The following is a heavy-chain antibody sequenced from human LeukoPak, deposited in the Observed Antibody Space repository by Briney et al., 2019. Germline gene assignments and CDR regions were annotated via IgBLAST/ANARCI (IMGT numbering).Heavy chain of an antibody. Sequence: SETLSLTCTVSGVSVSSGSYYWSWIRQPPGKGLEWIAYIYYSGSTNYNPSLKSRVTISVDTSKNQFSLKLSSVTAADTAVYYCARGQTANFDYWGQGTLVTVSS. CDR3: ARGQTANFDY. CDR2: IYYSGST. V-gene: IGHV4-61*01. CDR1: GVSVSSGSYY. J-gene: IGHJ4*02. D-gene: IGHD2-21*02.